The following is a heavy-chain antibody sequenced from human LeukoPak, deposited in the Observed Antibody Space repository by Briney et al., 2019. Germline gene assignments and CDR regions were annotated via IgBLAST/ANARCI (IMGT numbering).Heavy chain of an antibody. Sequence: ASVKVSCKASGGTFSSYAISWVRQAPGQGLEWMGRIIPILGIANYAQKFQGRVTITADKSTSTAYMELSSLRSEDTAVYYCVRDWIRYYYDSSGHFDYWGQGTLVTVSS. V-gene: IGHV1-69*04. J-gene: IGHJ4*02. CDR2: IIPILGIA. D-gene: IGHD3-22*01. CDR3: VRDWIRYYYDSSGHFDY. CDR1: GGTFSSYA.